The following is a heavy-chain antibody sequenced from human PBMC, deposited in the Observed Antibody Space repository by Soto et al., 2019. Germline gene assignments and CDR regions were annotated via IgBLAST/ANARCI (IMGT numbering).Heavy chain of an antibody. CDR2: IIPILGIA. V-gene: IGHV1-69*02. D-gene: IGHD3-10*01. CDR1: GGTFSSYT. Sequence: SVKVSCKASGGTFSSYTISWVRQAPGQGLQWMGRIIPILGIANYAQKFQGRVTITADKSTSTAYMELSSLRSEDTAVYYCATLRGVNAFDIWGQGTMVTVSS. CDR3: ATLRGVNAFDI. J-gene: IGHJ3*02.